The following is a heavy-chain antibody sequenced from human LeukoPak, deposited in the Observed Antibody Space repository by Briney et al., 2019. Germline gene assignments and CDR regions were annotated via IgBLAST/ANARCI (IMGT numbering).Heavy chain of an antibody. CDR1: AFSFSKFA. D-gene: IGHD4-17*01. CDR3: AKDPNGDYIGAFDF. J-gene: IGHJ3*01. Sequence: GSLRLSCAASAFSFSKFALIWVRQASGQGLEWGSAITANGGYTLYAAAVKGRFIVSRDNSKNTLYLQINSLRPEDTAMYYCAKDPNGDYIGAFDFWGQGTMVTVSS. CDR2: ITANGGYT. V-gene: IGHV3-23*01.